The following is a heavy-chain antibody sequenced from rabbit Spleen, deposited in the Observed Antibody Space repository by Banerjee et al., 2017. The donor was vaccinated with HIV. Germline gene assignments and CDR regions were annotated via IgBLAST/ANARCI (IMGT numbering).Heavy chain of an antibody. D-gene: IGHD6-1*01. CDR2: IDPVFGIT. J-gene: IGHJ6*01. Sequence: HLKESGGGLVQPGGSLKLSCTASGFTLSSYYMNWVRQAPGKGLEWMGYIDPVFGITYYANWVNGRFSISRENAQNSVFLQMTSLTAADTTTYFCARAGYADYGYANFRDYYGMDLWGPGTLVTVS. CDR3: ARAGYADYGYANFRDYYGMDL. V-gene: IGHV1S7*01. CDR1: GFTLSSYY.